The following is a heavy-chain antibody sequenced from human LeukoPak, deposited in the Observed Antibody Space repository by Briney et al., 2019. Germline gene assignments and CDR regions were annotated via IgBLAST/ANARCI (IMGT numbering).Heavy chain of an antibody. CDR1: GFTFSSYN. J-gene: IGHJ4*02. V-gene: IGHV3-7*04. Sequence: GGSLRLSCAASGFTFSSYNMNWVRQAPGKGLEWVANIKQDGSEKYYVDSVKGRFTISRDNAKNSLYLQMNSLRAEDTAVYYCARDGQQLGFWGQATLVTVSS. CDR3: ARDGQQLGF. D-gene: IGHD6-13*01. CDR2: IKQDGSEK.